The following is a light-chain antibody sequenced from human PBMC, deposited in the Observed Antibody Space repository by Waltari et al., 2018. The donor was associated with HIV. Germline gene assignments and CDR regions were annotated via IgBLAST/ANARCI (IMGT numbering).Light chain of an antibody. CDR3: QVWLSFLDHPGV. CDR1: TIGTKS. Sequence: SYVLTQPPSVSVAPGQTARIPCGGETIGTKSVHGYQQKPGQAPVLVVYDDSVRPSGIPERISGSNSGNTATLTISRVEPGDEADYYCQVWLSFLDHPGVFGGGTKLTVL. CDR2: DDS. V-gene: IGLV3-21*02. J-gene: IGLJ3*02.